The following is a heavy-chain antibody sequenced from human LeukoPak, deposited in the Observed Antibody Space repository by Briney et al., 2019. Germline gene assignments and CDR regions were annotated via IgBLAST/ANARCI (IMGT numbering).Heavy chain of an antibody. J-gene: IGHJ4*02. CDR2: ISSRGTST. Sequence: GGSLRLSCVASGCIFSDFGMNWVRQVPGKGLEWVAFISSRGTSTFYAESVKGRFTISRDTGKKSLDLQMTSLRVEDTAAYYCVRGTECSATTCCPLSAFDYWGQGTLVTVSS. D-gene: IGHD2-2*01. CDR1: GCIFSDFG. CDR3: VRGTECSATTCCPLSAFDY. V-gene: IGHV3-21*04.